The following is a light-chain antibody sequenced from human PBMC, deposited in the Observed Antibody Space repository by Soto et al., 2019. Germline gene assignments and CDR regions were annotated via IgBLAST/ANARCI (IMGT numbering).Light chain of an antibody. CDR2: SAS. CDR1: QTVTGNY. J-gene: IGKJ1*01. CDR3: QQYNKWPRT. Sequence: EIVLTHSPGTLSLSPWDIATLSCRASQTVTGNYLAWYHQKPGQAPRLLIHSASSRATGIPDRFSASGTGTDFTLTISSLQSEDFAVFYCQQYNKWPRTFGQGTKVDIK. V-gene: IGKV3-20*01.